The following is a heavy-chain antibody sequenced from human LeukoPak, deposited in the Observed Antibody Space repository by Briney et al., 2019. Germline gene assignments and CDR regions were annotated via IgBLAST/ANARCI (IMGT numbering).Heavy chain of an antibody. CDR1: GGSISSSAYH. CDR3: ARRVDAFDI. Sequence: SETLSLTCTVSGGSISSSAYHWGWIRQPPGKGLEWIGSIYYSGRTYYNLSLKSRATISVDTSKNQFSLNLSSVTAADTALYYCARRVDAFDIWGQGTMVTVSS. CDR2: IYYSGRT. V-gene: IGHV4-39*01. J-gene: IGHJ3*02.